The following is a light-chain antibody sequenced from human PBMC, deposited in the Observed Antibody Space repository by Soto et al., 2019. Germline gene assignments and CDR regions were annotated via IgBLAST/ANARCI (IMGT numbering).Light chain of an antibody. CDR3: CSYAGSHWV. CDR1: SSDAGGYNY. J-gene: IGLJ3*02. CDR2: DVS. Sequence: QSALTQPRSVSGSPGQSVTISCTGTSSDAGGYNYVSWYQQHPGKAPTLMIYDVSKRPSGVPDRFSGSKSGNTASLTISGLQAEDEADYYCCSYAGSHWVFGGGTKLTVL. V-gene: IGLV2-11*01.